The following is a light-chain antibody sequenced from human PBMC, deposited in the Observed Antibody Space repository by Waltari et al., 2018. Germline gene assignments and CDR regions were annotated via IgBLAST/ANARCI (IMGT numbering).Light chain of an antibody. Sequence: DIVMTQSPDSLAVSLGERATINCKSSQSVLYSSSNMNYLAWYQQKPGQPPKLLIYWASTRESGVPYRFSGSGSGTDFTLTISSLQAEDVAVYYCQQHYATPRTFGQGTKVEIK. CDR3: QQHYATPRT. V-gene: IGKV4-1*01. J-gene: IGKJ1*01. CDR2: WAS. CDR1: QSVLYSSSNMNY.